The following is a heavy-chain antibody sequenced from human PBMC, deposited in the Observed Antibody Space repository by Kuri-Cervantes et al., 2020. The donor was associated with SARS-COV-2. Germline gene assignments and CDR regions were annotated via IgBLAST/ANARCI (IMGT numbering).Heavy chain of an antibody. CDR1: GGSFSGYY. CDR3: ARETVVVPAALDV. V-gene: IGHV4-34*01. J-gene: IGHJ6*04. CDR2: INHSGST. Sequence: SQTLSLTCAVYGGSFSGYYWSWIRQPPGKGLEWIGEINHSGSTNYNPSLKSRVTISVDASKNQFSLKLSSVTAADTAVYYCARETVVVPAALDVWGKGTTVTVSS. D-gene: IGHD2-2*01.